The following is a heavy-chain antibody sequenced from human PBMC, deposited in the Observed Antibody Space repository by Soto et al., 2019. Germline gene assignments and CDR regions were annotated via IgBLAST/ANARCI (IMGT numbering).Heavy chain of an antibody. CDR2: IWYDGSNK. D-gene: IGHD3-3*01. CDR3: ARDARDYDFWCGYYNPYYHYYMYV. J-gene: IGHJ6*03. Sequence: PGGSLRLSCAASGFTFSSYGMHWVRQAPGKGLEWVAVIWYDGSNKYYADSVKGRFTISRDNSKNTLYLQMNSLRAEDAAVYYCARDARDYDFWCGYYNPYYHYYMYVWGKGSTVTVSS. V-gene: IGHV3-33*01. CDR1: GFTFSSYG.